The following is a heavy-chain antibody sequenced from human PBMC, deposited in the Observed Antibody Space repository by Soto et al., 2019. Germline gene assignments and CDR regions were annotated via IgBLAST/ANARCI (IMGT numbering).Heavy chain of an antibody. CDR2: INPSGGST. CDR3: ARPSQYVSGRKYYFDY. Sequence: QVQLVQSGAEVKKPGASVKVSCKASGYTFTSYYMHWVRQAPGQGLEWMGIINPSGGSTSYAQKFQGRVTMTRDTSTSTVYMELSCLRSEDTAVYYCARPSQYVSGRKYYFDYWGQGTLVTVSS. J-gene: IGHJ4*02. D-gene: IGHD3-10*01. CDR1: GYTFTSYY. V-gene: IGHV1-46*03.